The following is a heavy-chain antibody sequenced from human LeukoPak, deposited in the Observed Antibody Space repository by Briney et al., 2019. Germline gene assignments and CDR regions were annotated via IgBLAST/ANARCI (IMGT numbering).Heavy chain of an antibody. CDR3: ARDLAHYVAGWFDP. D-gene: IGHD4/OR15-4a*01. V-gene: IGHV4-38-2*02. Sequence: RPSETLSLTCTVSGYSISGGYYWGWIRQPPGKGLEWIGSIYHSGSTYYNPSLKSRVTISVDTSKNQFSLKLSSVTAADRAVYYCARDLAHYVAGWFDPWGQGTLVTVSS. CDR1: GYSISGGYY. J-gene: IGHJ5*02. CDR2: IYHSGST.